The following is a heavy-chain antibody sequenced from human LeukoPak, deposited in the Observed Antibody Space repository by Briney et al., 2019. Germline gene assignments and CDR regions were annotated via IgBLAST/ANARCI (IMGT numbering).Heavy chain of an antibody. J-gene: IGHJ4*01. D-gene: IGHD4-17*01. CDR3: AKHYGDYVTYYFDY. CDR1: GFTFGNYV. CDR2: ISGVGGST. Sequence: PGGSLRLSCAASGFTFGNYVMSWVRQAPRKGLEWVSSISGVGGSTYYADAVRGRFTISRDNSKNTLYLQMNSLRAEDTAVYYCAKHYGDYVTYYFDYWGQGTLVAVSS. V-gene: IGHV3-23*01.